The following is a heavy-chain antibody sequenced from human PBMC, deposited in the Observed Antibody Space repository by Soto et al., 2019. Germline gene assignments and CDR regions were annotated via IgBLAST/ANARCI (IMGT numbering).Heavy chain of an antibody. CDR2: IYWNDDK. D-gene: IGHD5-12*01. J-gene: IGHJ5*02. V-gene: IGHV2-5*01. CDR1: GFSLSTSGVG. CDR3: AHRRGGYDH. Sequence: SGPTLVNRTQTLTLTCTFSGFSLSTSGVGVGWIRQPPGKALECLAVIYWNDDKRYSPSLKSRLSITKDASKNLVVLSMTNMGPVDTATYYCAHRRGGYDHWGQGTLVTVSS.